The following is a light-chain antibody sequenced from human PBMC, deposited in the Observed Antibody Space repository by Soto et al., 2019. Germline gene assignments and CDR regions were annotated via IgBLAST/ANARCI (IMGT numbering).Light chain of an antibody. CDR1: QSVGGY. J-gene: IGKJ4*01. CDR3: HQRSNWPPLT. CDR2: DAS. V-gene: IGKV3-11*01. Sequence: EIVLPQSPATLSLSPGEIATLSCRASQSVGGYLAWYQQKPGQAPRLLIYDASNRASGITARFSGSGTGSDFTPTISSLEPADLAVYYCHQRSNWPPLTFGGGTKVEIK.